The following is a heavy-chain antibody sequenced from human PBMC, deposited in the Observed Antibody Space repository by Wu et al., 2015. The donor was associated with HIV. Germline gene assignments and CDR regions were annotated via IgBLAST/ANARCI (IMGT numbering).Heavy chain of an antibody. CDR1: GYTFTSYD. Sequence: QVQLVQSGAEVKKPGASVKVSCKASGYTFTSYDINWVRQASGQGLEWMGWMNPNSGNTGYAPKFQGRVLLRRTDDLRYRTTTYLRPYGNLGNVEGPRTLTRNVPYGTRFNLPGPVFSYRVPLVTGTRY. J-gene: IGHJ2*01. D-gene: IGHD1-1*01. CDR2: MNPNSGNT. V-gene: IGHV1-8*02. CDR3: RTLTRNVPYGTRFNLPGPVFSYRVPLVTGTRY.